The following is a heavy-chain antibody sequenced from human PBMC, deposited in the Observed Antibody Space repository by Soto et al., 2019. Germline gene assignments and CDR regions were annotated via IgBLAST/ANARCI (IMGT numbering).Heavy chain of an antibody. V-gene: IGHV1-18*04. J-gene: IGHJ2*01. CDR1: GYTFTSYG. D-gene: IGHD2-21*02. Sequence: QVQLVQSGAEVKKPGASVKVSCKASGYTFTSYGISWVRQAPGQGLEWMGWISAYNGNTNSAQKLQGRVTMTTDTSTSTAYMELRSLRSDDTAVYYCARVRVPYCGGDCYGYFDLWGRGTLVTVSS. CDR3: ARVRVPYCGGDCYGYFDL. CDR2: ISAYNGNT.